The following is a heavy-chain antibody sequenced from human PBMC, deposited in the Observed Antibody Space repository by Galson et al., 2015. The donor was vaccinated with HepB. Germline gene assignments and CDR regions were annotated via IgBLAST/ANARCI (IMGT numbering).Heavy chain of an antibody. J-gene: IGHJ6*02. CDR2: IYYSGST. Sequence: ETLSLTCTFSGDSIRSSSFHWGWIRQPPGKGLEWIGNIYYSGSTYYNPSLKSRVTISVDTSKNQFSLKLSSVTAADTAVYYCARQRYCSSPSCYIHDGYYYYYGLDVWGQGTPVTVSS. V-gene: IGHV4-39*01. D-gene: IGHD2-2*02. CDR1: GDSIRSSSFH. CDR3: ARQRYCSSPSCYIHDGYYYYYGLDV.